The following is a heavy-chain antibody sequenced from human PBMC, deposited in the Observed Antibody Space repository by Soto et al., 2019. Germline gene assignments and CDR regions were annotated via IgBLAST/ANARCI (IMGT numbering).Heavy chain of an antibody. CDR3: ARGPREITIVRGVILPYYYYGMDV. V-gene: IGHV3-33*08. CDR2: IWYDGSNK. CDR1: GFTFSSYG. D-gene: IGHD3-10*01. J-gene: IGHJ6*02. Sequence: GGSLRHSFAASGFTFSSYGMHWVRQAPCKGLELVAVIWYDGSNKYYADSVKGRLTISRDNSKNTLYLQMNSLRAEDTAVYYCARGPREITIVRGVILPYYYYGMDVWGQGTTVTVSS.